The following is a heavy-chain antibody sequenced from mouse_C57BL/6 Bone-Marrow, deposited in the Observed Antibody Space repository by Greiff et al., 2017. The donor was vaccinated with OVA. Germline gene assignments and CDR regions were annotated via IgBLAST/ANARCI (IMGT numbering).Heavy chain of an antibody. CDR2: IYPGDGDT. CDR1: GYAFSSSW. V-gene: IGHV1-82*01. Sequence: QVQLQQSGPELVKPGASVKISCKASGYAFSSSWMNWVKQRPGKGLEWIGRIYPGDGDTNYNGKFKGKATLTADKSSSTAYMQLSSLTSEDSAVYFCARWGQAAQATRGAYWGQGTLVTVSA. J-gene: IGHJ3*01. CDR3: ARWGQAAQATRGAY. D-gene: IGHD3-2*02.